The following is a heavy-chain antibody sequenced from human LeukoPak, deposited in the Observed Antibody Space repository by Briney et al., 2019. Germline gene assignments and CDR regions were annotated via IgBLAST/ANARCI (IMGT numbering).Heavy chain of an antibody. J-gene: IGHJ4*02. V-gene: IGHV1-18*01. CDR2: ISAYNGNT. CDR3: ARTEYSSSPDPLTPLDY. CDR1: GYTFTSYG. Sequence: GASVKVSCKASGYTFTSYGISWVRQAPGQGLEWMGWISAYNGNTNYAQKLQGRVTMTTDTSTSTAYMELRSLRSDDTAVYYCARTEYSSSPDPLTPLDYWGQGTLVTVSS. D-gene: IGHD6-13*01.